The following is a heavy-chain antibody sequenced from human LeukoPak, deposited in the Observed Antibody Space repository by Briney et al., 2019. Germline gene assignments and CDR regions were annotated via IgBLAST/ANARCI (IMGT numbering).Heavy chain of an antibody. CDR2: IIPILGIA. Sequence: RASVKVSCKASGGTFSSYAISWVRQAPGQGLEWMGRIIPILGIANYAQKFQGRVTTTADKSTSTAYMELSSLRSEDTAVYYCARDLDSSGWTAVAFDIWGQGTMVTVSS. CDR1: GGTFSSYA. J-gene: IGHJ3*02. CDR3: ARDLDSSGWTAVAFDI. D-gene: IGHD6-19*01. V-gene: IGHV1-69*04.